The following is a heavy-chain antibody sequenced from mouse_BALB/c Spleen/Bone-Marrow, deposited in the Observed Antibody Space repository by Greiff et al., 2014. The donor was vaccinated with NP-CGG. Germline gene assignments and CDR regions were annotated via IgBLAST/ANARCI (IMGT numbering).Heavy chain of an antibody. J-gene: IGHJ3*01. CDR2: INPYNGGT. D-gene: IGHD2-10*02. V-gene: IGHV1S30*01. Sequence: VQLKESGPELVKPGPSVKISCKASGYSFIGYYMHWVKQSHGKSLEWIGEINPYNGGTSYNQKFKGKATLTVDTSSSTAFMELHSLTSEDSLVYYCARQLYGNYAYWGQGTLVTVSA. CDR1: GYSFIGYY. CDR3: ARQLYGNYAY.